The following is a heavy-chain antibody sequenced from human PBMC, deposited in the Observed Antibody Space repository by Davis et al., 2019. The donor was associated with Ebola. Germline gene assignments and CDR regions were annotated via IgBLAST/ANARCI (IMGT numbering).Heavy chain of an antibody. V-gene: IGHV1-3*01. CDR3: ARCGSSYNYYYGMDV. J-gene: IGHJ6*02. Sequence: KFQGRVTITRDTSASTAYMELSSLRSEDTAVYYCARCGSSYNYYYGMDVWGQGTTVTVSS. D-gene: IGHD6-6*01.